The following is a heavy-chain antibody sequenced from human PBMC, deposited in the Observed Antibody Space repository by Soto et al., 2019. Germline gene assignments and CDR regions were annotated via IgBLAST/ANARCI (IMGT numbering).Heavy chain of an antibody. V-gene: IGHV3-30-3*01. J-gene: IGHJ6*02. D-gene: IGHD6-19*01. Sequence: QVQLVESGGGVVQPGRSLRLSCAASGFTFSSYAMHWVRQAPGKGLEWVAVISYDGSNKYYADSVKGRFTISRDNSKNTLYLQMNSLRAEDTAVYYCARPKGKSSGWYDYYYGMDVWGQGTTVTVSS. CDR2: ISYDGSNK. CDR3: ARPKGKSSGWYDYYYGMDV. CDR1: GFTFSSYA.